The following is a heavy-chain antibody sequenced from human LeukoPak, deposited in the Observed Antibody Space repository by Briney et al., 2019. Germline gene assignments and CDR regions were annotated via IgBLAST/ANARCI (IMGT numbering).Heavy chain of an antibody. CDR2: ISYSGGT. Sequence: PSETLSLTCTVSGGSVSCDSWSWIRQPPGQGLEWIGYISYSGGTSYNPSLKSRVTISVDPSKSQLSPKLRSVTAADTAVYYCARRTRSSSYTYGDAYYYYYMDVWGKGTTVIVS. V-gene: IGHV4-59*02. J-gene: IGHJ6*03. D-gene: IGHD5-18*01. CDR3: ARRTRSSSYTYGDAYYYYYMDV. CDR1: GGSVSCDS.